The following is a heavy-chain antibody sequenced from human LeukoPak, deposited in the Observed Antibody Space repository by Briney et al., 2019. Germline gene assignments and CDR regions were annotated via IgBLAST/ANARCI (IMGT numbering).Heavy chain of an antibody. Sequence: GGSLRLSCAASGFTFSAYSMNWVRQAPGKGLEWVSSISSSSSYIYYADSVKGRFTISRDNAKNSLYLQMNSLRAEDTAVYYCARDPVYYYGSGSYSPYFDYWGQGTLVTVSS. J-gene: IGHJ4*02. D-gene: IGHD3-10*01. CDR3: ARDPVYYYGSGSYSPYFDY. CDR1: GFTFSAYS. V-gene: IGHV3-21*01. CDR2: ISSSSSYI.